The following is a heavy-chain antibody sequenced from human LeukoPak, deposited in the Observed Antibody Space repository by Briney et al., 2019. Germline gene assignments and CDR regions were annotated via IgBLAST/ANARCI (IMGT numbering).Heavy chain of an antibody. J-gene: IGHJ4*02. CDR1: GYTFTGYY. D-gene: IGHD5-24*01. V-gene: IGHV1-2*06. Sequence: ASVKVSCKASGYTFTGYYMHWMRQAPGQGLEWMGRINPNSGGTNYAQKFQGRVTMTRDTSISTAYMELSRLRSDDTAVYYCAREVEMATIFSWSSAPDYWGQGTLVTVSS. CDR3: AREVEMATIFSWSSAPDY. CDR2: INPNSGGT.